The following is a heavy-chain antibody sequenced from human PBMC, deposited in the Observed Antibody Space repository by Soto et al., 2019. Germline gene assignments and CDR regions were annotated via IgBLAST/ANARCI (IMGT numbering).Heavy chain of an antibody. CDR1: GFTFSSYA. V-gene: IGHV3-23*01. CDR2: ISGSGGST. Sequence: GGSLRLSCAASGFTFSSYAMSWVRQAPGKGLEWVSAISGSGGSTYYADSVKGRFTISRDNSKNTLYLQMNSLRAEDTAVYYCAKDLPGYYYDSSGYPDYWGQGTLVTAPQ. D-gene: IGHD3-22*01. J-gene: IGHJ4*02. CDR3: AKDLPGYYYDSSGYPDY.